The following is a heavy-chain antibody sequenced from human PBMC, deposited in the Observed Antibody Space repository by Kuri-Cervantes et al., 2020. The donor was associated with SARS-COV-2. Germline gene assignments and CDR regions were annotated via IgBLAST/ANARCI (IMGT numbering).Heavy chain of an antibody. CDR1: GFTFSSYS. CDR3: VRYFGVTTVDY. D-gene: IGHD3-3*01. J-gene: IGHJ4*02. Sequence: GESLKISCAASGFTFSSYSMLWVRQAPGKGLEWVSSINTDGSHKNYADSVKGRFTISRDSAKSSLYLQMNSLRVEDTAVYYCVRYFGVTTVDYWGRGTLVTVSS. V-gene: IGHV3-21*01. CDR2: INTDGSHK.